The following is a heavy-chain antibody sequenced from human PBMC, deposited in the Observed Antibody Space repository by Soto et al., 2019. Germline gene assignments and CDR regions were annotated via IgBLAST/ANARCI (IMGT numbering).Heavy chain of an antibody. CDR3: ARDQGVVVVVAAPLGWFAP. J-gene: IGHJ5*02. CDR2: IIPILGKA. V-gene: IGHV1-69*08. D-gene: IGHD2-15*01. CDR1: GGTFSSYT. Sequence: QVQLVQSGAEVKKPGSSVKVSCKASGGTFSSYTISWVRQAPGQGLAWMGRIIPILGKANYAQKFQGRVTMTADKSASTAYMELSSLRSEDTAVYYCARDQGVVVVVAAPLGWFAPWGQGTLVNVSS.